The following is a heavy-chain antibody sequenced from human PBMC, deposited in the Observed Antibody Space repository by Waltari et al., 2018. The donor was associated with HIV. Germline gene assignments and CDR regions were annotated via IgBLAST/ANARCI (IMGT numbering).Heavy chain of an antibody. Sequence: EVQLVESGGKLVQPGGSLRLSCLASGFTFSDYSLNWVRQGPGKGLEWVAYIRATGTTIFCANSVKGRFTVSRDNVENSLYLDMSSLRAEDTGDYYCARCETVVTPFINKYLGLDVWGPGTTVTVSS. V-gene: IGHV3-48*01. CDR2: IRATGTTI. CDR3: ARCETVVTPFINKYLGLDV. D-gene: IGHD2-15*01. J-gene: IGHJ6*02. CDR1: GFTFSDYS.